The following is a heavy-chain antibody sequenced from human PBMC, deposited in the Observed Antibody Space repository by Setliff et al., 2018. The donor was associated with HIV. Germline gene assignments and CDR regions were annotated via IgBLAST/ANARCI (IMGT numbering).Heavy chain of an antibody. CDR3: ARGGVAGGYFDS. D-gene: IGHD3-10*01. V-gene: IGHV1-69*05. CDR1: GYTFSSYA. Sequence: RASVKVSCKVSGYTFSSYAINWVRQAPGQGLEWMGGIIATVGATSYSQNFQDRFTVTTDESTGTTYMELSSLRSEDTAVYYCARGGVAGGYFDSWGQGTLVTVSS. CDR2: IIATVGAT. J-gene: IGHJ4*02.